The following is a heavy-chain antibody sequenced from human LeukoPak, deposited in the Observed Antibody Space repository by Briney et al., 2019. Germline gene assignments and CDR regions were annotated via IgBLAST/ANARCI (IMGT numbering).Heavy chain of an antibody. CDR1: GGTFSSYT. CDR2: IIPILGIA. CDR3: AREGDIVVVPAATPTPRVFDY. J-gene: IGHJ4*02. V-gene: IGHV1-69*04. D-gene: IGHD2-2*02. Sequence: GASVKVSCKASGGTFSSYTISWVRQAPGQGLEWMGRIIPILGIANYAQKFQGRVTITADKSTSTAYMELSSLGSEDTAVYYCAREGDIVVVPAATPTPRVFDYWGQRTLVTVSS.